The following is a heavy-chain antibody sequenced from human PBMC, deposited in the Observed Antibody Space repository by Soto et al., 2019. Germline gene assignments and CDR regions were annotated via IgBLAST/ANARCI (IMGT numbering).Heavy chain of an antibody. J-gene: IGHJ4*02. CDR3: ARGPQGIWGSYPALDY. D-gene: IGHD3-16*02. CDR2: ISSSSSTI. V-gene: IGHV3-48*01. CDR1: GFTFSSYS. Sequence: EVQLVESGGGLVQPGGSLRLSCAASGFTFSSYSMNWVRQAPGKGLEWVSYISSSSSTIYYADSVKGRFTISRDNAQNSRYLEMNSRRTEDNAVYYCARGPQGIWGSYPALDYWGQGTLVTVSS.